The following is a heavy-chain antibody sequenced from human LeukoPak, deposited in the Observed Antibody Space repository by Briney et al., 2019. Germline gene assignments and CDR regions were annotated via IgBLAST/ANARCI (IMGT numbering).Heavy chain of an antibody. CDR1: GFTFSSYS. CDR3: AREDYGGKVYNY. Sequence: GGSLRLSCAASGFTFSSYSMNWDRQAPGKGLEWVSSISSSSSYIYYADSVKGRFTISRDNAKNSLYLQMNSLRAEDTAVYYCAREDYGGKVYNYWGQGTLVTVSS. J-gene: IGHJ4*02. CDR2: ISSSSSYI. D-gene: IGHD4-23*01. V-gene: IGHV3-21*01.